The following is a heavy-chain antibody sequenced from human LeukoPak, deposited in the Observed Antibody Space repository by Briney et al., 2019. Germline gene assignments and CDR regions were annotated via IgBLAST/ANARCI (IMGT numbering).Heavy chain of an antibody. Sequence: GGSLRLSCAASGFTFSSYEMNWVRQAPGKGLEWVSYISSSGSTIYYADSVKGRFTISRDNAKNSLYLQMNSLRAEDTAVYYCARRGYSYCYDYWGQGTLVTVSS. CDR3: ARRGYSYCYDY. D-gene: IGHD5-18*01. J-gene: IGHJ4*02. V-gene: IGHV3-48*03. CDR2: ISSSGSTI. CDR1: GFTFSSYE.